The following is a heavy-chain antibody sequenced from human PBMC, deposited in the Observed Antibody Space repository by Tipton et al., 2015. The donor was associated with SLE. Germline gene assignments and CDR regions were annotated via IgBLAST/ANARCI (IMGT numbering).Heavy chain of an antibody. J-gene: IGHJ6*02. CDR3: SIAVAEYYGMDV. V-gene: IGHV3-64D*08. Sequence: SLRLSCSASGFTFSSYAMHWVRQAPGKGLEYVSAISSNGGSTYYADSVKGRFTISRDNSKNTLYLQMSSLRAEDTAVYYCSIAVAEYYGMDVWGQGTTVTVSS. CDR1: GFTFSSYA. D-gene: IGHD6-19*01. CDR2: ISSNGGST.